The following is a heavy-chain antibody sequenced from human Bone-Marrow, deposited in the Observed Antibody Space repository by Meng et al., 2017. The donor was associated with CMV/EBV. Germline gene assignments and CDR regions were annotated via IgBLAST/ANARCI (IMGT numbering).Heavy chain of an antibody. V-gene: IGHV4-38-2*02. J-gene: IGHJ4*02. CDR3: ARDGGRGYSYGHFDY. D-gene: IGHD5-18*01. CDR1: GYSTSSDYY. CDR2: MYHTGNT. Sequence: SETLSLTCTVSGYSTSSDYYWGWIRQPPGKGLEWITSMYHTGNTYYNPSLRSRVSISVDTSKNQFSLRLSSVTAADTAVYYCARDGGRGYSYGHFDYWGQGTLVTVSS.